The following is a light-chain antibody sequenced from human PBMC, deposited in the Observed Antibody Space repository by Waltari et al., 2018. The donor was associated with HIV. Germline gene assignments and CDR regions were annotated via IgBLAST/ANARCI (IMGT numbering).Light chain of an antibody. V-gene: IGLV2-11*01. J-gene: IGLJ2*01. CDR3: CSYAGNSDVV. CDR1: PSAIGGYNY. Sequence: QSALTQPHSVSGSPGPSVTISCTGTPSAIGGYNYVSWYRQFPGKAPSVIIHDVNKRPSGVPDRFSGSKSGNTASLTISGLQTDDEADYYCCSYAGNSDVVFGGGTTLTVL. CDR2: DVN.